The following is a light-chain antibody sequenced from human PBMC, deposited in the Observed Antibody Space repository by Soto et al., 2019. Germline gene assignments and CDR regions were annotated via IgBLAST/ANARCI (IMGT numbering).Light chain of an antibody. CDR3: QQFQSYALT. CDR1: QGISSA. Sequence: AIQLTQSPSSLSASVGDRVTITCRASQGISSALAWCQHKPGRAPRLLIYDASSLQSGVSSRFSGSGSGTDFTLTISSLQPEDFATYYCQQFQSYALTFGGGTKLEIK. V-gene: IGKV1-13*02. J-gene: IGKJ4*01. CDR2: DAS.